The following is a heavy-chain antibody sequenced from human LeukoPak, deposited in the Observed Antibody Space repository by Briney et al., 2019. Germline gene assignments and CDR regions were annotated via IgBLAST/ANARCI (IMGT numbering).Heavy chain of an antibody. CDR2: INPNSGGT. D-gene: IGHD2-15*01. J-gene: IGHJ6*02. CDR3: ARDSVYCSGGSCYGMDV. V-gene: IGHV1-2*04. Sequence: ASVKVSFKASGYTFTGYYMHWVRQAPGQGLEWMGWINPNSGGTNYAQKFQGWVTMTRDTSISTAYMELSRLRSDDTAVYYCARDSVYCSGGSCYGMDVWGQGTTVTVSS. CDR1: GYTFTGYY.